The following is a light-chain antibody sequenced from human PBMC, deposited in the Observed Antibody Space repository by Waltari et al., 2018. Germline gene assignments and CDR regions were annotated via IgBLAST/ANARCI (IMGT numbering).Light chain of an antibody. CDR1: QSISSW. CDR2: KAS. V-gene: IGKV1-5*03. J-gene: IGKJ1*01. CDR3: QQYNSYSQT. Sequence: IQMTQTPSTPPASVGDRVTITCRARQSISSWLAWYQQKPGKAPKLLIYKASSLESGVPSRFSGSGSGTEFTLTISSLQPDDFATYYCQQYNSYSQTFGQGTKVEIK.